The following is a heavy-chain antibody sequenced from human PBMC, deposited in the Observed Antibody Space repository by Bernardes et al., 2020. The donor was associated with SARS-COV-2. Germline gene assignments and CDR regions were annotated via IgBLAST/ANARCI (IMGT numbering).Heavy chain of an antibody. D-gene: IGHD6-19*01. Sequence: SQTLSLTCDVSGASISSGNWWNWVRRPPGEGLEWIGEIYHSGNTNYNPSLKSRVTISVDKSKNQFSLKLSSVTAADTAVYYCARRGQWLVVDAFDIWGQGTMVTVSS. CDR3: ARRGQWLVVDAFDI. J-gene: IGHJ3*02. V-gene: IGHV4-4*02. CDR1: GASISSGNW. CDR2: IYHSGNT.